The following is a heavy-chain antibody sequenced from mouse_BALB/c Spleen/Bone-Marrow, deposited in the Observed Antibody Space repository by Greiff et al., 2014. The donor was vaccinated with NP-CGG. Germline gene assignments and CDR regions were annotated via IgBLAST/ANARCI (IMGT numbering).Heavy chain of an antibody. CDR1: GFTFSDYY. D-gene: IGHD2-10*02. V-gene: IGHV5-4*02. CDR2: ISDGGNYS. CDR3: ARSRMRYGAMDY. Sequence: DVMLVESGGGLVKPGGSLKLSCAASGFTFSDYYIYWLRQTPGKRLEWVATISDGGNYSYYPDSVKGRFAISRDNAKNNPYLQMSSLKSEDTAMYYCARSRMRYGAMDYWGQGTSVTVFS. J-gene: IGHJ4*01.